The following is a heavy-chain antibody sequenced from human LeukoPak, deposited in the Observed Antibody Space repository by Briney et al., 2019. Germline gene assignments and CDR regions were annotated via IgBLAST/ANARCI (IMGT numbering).Heavy chain of an antibody. D-gene: IGHD3-22*01. V-gene: IGHV1-18*01. CDR1: GYTFTSYG. Sequence: GASVKVSCKASGYTFTSYGISWVRQAPGQGLEWMGWISAYNGNTNYAQKLQGRVTMTTDTSTSTAYMELRSLRSDDTAVYYCARDQNLGQWLRYYYYYMDVWGKGTTVTVSS. CDR2: ISAYNGNT. CDR3: ARDQNLGQWLRYYYYYMDV. J-gene: IGHJ6*03.